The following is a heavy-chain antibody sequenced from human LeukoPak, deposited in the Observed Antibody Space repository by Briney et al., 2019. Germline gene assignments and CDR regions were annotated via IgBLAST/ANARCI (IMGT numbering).Heavy chain of an antibody. CDR1: GGSISRYH. CDR2: IYTSGST. Sequence: PSETLSLTCTVHGGSISRYHWSWIRQPAGKGLEWIGRIYTSGSTNYNPSLKSRVTMSVDTSKNQFSLKLSSVTAADTAMDYCTREAGNTQYFDYWGQGTLVTVSA. J-gene: IGHJ4*02. CDR3: TREAGNTQYFDY. V-gene: IGHV4-4*07. D-gene: IGHD1-1*01.